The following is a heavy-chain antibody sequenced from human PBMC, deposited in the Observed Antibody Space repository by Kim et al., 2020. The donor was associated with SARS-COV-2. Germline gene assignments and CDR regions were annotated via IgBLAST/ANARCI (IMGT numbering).Heavy chain of an antibody. CDR3: AREVGTPFDY. J-gene: IGHJ4*02. V-gene: IGHV7-4-1*02. Sequence: NPTYAQGFTGRFVFSLDTSVSTAYLQISSLKAEDTAVYYCAREVGTPFDYWGQGTLVTVSS. CDR2: NP. D-gene: IGHD2-21*02.